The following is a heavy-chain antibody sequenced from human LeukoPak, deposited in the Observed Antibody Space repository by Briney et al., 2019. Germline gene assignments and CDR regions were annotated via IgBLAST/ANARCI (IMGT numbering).Heavy chain of an antibody. CDR3: APYFSNRGGLDP. CDR2: IYSSGTT. Sequence: GGSLRLSCAASGFIVSSNYMSWVRQAPGKGLEWVSIIYSSGTTYYADSVRGRFTISRDNSKNTLYLQMNGLTAEDTAVYYCAPYFSNRGGLDPWGQGTMVTVSS. D-gene: IGHD2/OR15-2a*01. J-gene: IGHJ5*02. CDR1: GFIVSSNY. V-gene: IGHV3-53*01.